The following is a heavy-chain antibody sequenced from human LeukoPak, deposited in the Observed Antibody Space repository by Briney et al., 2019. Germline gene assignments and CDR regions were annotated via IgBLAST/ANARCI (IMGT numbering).Heavy chain of an antibody. J-gene: IGHJ4*02. V-gene: IGHV3-66*01. CDR2: IYRGGNT. CDR3: AGGSSWQLFDY. Sequence: PGGSLRLSCAASGFTVSSNYMSWVRQAPGKGLEWVSVIYRGGNTYYADSVKGRFTISRDNSRDTLYLQMNSLRAEDTAVYYCAGGSSWQLFDYWGQGTVVTVSS. CDR1: GFTVSSNY. D-gene: IGHD6-13*01.